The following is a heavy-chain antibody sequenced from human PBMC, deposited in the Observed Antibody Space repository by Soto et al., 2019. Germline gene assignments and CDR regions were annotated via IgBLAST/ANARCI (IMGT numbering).Heavy chain of an antibody. CDR3: AREVAGITIVRSPPAFDI. D-gene: IGHD3-10*01. CDR1: GGSISSYY. Sequence: QVQLQESGPGLVKPSETLSLTCTVSGGSISSYYWSWIRQPAGKGLEWLGRTYTSGSTNYNPSLKSQVTMSVPTSKTQFSLKLSSVTAADTAVYYCAREVAGITIVRSPPAFDIWGQGTMVTVSS. V-gene: IGHV4-4*07. J-gene: IGHJ3*02. CDR2: TYTSGST.